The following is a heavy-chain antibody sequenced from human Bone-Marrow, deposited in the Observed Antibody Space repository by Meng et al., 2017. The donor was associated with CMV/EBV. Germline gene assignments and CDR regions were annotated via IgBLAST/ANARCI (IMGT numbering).Heavy chain of an antibody. V-gene: IGHV2-26*01. CDR3: ARRTEDSSGYYYLDY. CDR2: IFSNDEK. Sequence: SGPTLVKPTETLTLTCTVSGFSLSNARMGVSWIRQPPGKALKWLAHIFSNDEKSYSTSLKSRLTISKDTSKSQVVLTMTNMDPVDTATYYCARRTEDSSGYYYLDYWGQGTLVTVSS. CDR1: GFSLSNARMG. J-gene: IGHJ4*02. D-gene: IGHD3-22*01.